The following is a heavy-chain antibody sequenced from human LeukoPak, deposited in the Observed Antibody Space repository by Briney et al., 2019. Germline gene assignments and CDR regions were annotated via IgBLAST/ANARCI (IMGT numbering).Heavy chain of an antibody. CDR1: GFTFSSYA. V-gene: IGHV3-48*02. CDR3: ARDSGVDAHFDY. J-gene: IGHJ4*01. Sequence: SGGSLRPSCAASGFTFSSYALNWVRQAPGKGLEWVSYIRWSSSVIYYTDSVKGRFTISRDDAKNSLYLQMNSLRDEDTAIYYCARDSGVDAHFDYWGHGTLVTVSA. D-gene: IGHD3-3*01. CDR2: IRWSSSVI.